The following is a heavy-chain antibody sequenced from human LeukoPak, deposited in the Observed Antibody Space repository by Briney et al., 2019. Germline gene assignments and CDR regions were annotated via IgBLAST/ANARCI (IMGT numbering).Heavy chain of an antibody. D-gene: IGHD1-14*01. V-gene: IGHV3-21*04. CDR1: GFTFSSYA. CDR2: ISSSGSTI. J-gene: IGHJ6*03. Sequence: GGSLRLSCAASGFTFSSYAMSWVRQAPGKGLEWVSAISSSGSTIYYADSVKGRFTISRDNAKNSLYLQMNSLRAEDTAVYYCARSTGSRYYYMDVWGKGTTVTVSS. CDR3: ARSTGSRYYYMDV.